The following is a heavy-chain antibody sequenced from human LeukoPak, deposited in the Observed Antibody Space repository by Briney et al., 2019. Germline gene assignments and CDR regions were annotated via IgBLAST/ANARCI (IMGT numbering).Heavy chain of an antibody. CDR3: ARTAASGSYSPYYFDY. CDR1: GFTFSSYW. Sequence: GGSLSFSCAASGFTFSSYWMHWVRQAPGKGLVWVTRINSDGSSTSYADSVKGRFTISRDNAKNTLYLQMNSQSAEDTAVYYCARTAASGSYSPYYFDYWGQGTLVTVSS. CDR2: INSDGSST. J-gene: IGHJ4*02. D-gene: IGHD1-26*01. V-gene: IGHV3-74*01.